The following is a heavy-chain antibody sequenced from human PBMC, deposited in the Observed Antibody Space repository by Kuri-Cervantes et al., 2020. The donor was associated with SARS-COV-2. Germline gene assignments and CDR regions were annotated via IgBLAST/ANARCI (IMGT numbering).Heavy chain of an antibody. V-gene: IGHV4-4*07. CDR3: ARGILGDDSIHYGMDV. Sequence: SETLSLTCTLSGGSISGYYWSWIRQSAGKGLEFIGRVYSSRGTNYNPSLESRVTMSIDTAKNQVSLRLTSVTAADTAVYYCARGILGDDSIHYGMDVWGQGTSVTVSS. J-gene: IGHJ6*02. D-gene: IGHD2/OR15-2a*01. CDR2: VYSSRGT. CDR1: GGSISGYY.